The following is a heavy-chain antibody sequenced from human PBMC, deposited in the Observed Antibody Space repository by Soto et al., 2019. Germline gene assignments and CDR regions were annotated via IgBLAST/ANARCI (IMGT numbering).Heavy chain of an antibody. CDR2: VYYSGST. CDR1: GGSIRSYY. D-gene: IGHD1-26*01. Sequence: PSETLSLTCTVSGGSIRSYYWSWIRQPPWKGLEWIGYVYYSGSTKYNPSLKSRVTISVDTSKNQFSLKLSSVTAADTAVYYCARVDTSMGATCVSYWGQGTLVTVSS. CDR3: ARVDTSMGATCVSY. V-gene: IGHV4-59*12. J-gene: IGHJ4*02.